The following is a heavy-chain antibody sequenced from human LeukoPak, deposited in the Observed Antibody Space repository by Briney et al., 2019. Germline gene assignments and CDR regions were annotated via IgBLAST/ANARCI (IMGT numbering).Heavy chain of an antibody. D-gene: IGHD2-15*01. Sequence: PGGSLGLSCAASGFSFSNYEVNWVRQAPGKGLGWVSYISGNGATRYYADSVKGRFTISRDNAKNSLYLQMNGLRAEDTATYYCVREGESGIFYFDYWGQGTLVTVSS. V-gene: IGHV3-48*03. CDR2: ISGNGATR. J-gene: IGHJ4*02. CDR3: VREGESGIFYFDY. CDR1: GFSFSNYE.